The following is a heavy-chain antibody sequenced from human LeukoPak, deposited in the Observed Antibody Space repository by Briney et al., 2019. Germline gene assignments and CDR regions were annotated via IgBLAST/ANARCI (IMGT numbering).Heavy chain of an antibody. D-gene: IGHD4-11*01. J-gene: IGHJ4*02. V-gene: IGHV3-33*01. CDR3: ARVAQRGFDYSNSLQY. CDR1: GFTFSHYG. Sequence: GTSLSLSCAAAGFTFSHYGMHWVRQAPGKGLEWVAVIWSDGTNKYYAASVKGRFTISRVDSNKTVYLQMNSLRPDDTAIYYCARVAQRGFDYSNSLQYWGQGTSVTVST. CDR2: IWSDGTNK.